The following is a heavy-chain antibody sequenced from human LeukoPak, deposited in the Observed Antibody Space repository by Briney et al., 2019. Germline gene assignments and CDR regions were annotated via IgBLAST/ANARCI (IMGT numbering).Heavy chain of an antibody. CDR3: ARDLGNVGWVIDY. CDR2: IHNSGSP. V-gene: IGHV4-4*07. Sequence: SETPSLTCSVSGASITTYCWSWIRQSAGKGLEWIGRIHNSGSPHYNPSLTGRVTMSLDTSKNKFSLKLTSVTAADTAVYYCARDLGNVGWVIDYWGQGTRVTVSS. D-gene: IGHD6-19*01. J-gene: IGHJ4*02. CDR1: GASITTYC.